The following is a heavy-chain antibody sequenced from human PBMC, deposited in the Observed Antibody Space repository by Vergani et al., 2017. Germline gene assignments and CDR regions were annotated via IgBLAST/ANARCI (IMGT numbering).Heavy chain of an antibody. CDR3: ARGLAYDSSGYYAHWYFDF. CDR1: GFTFSINY. CDR2: IYSGGNT. Sequence: EVQLVESGGGLIQPGGSLRLSCAASGFTFSINYMTWVRQAPGKGLEWVSLIYSGGNTYYADSVKGRFTISRDNSKNTLYLQMNSLRVDDTAVYYCARGLAYDSSGYYAHWYFDFWGRGTLVTVSS. D-gene: IGHD3-22*01. J-gene: IGHJ2*01. V-gene: IGHV3-53*01.